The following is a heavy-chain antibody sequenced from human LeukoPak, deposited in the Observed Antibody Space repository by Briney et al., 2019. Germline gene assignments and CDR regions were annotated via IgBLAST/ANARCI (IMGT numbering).Heavy chain of an antibody. V-gene: IGHV3-48*02. CDR1: GFTFSSYS. D-gene: IGHD5-18*01. CDR3: ARIGSGYSYDLLVFDY. Sequence: GGSLRLSCAASGFTFSSYSMNWVRQAPGKGLEWVSYISSSSSTIYYADSVKGRFTISGDNAKNSLYLQVNSLRDEDTAVYYCARIGSGYSYDLLVFDYWGQGTLVTVSS. CDR2: ISSSSSTI. J-gene: IGHJ4*02.